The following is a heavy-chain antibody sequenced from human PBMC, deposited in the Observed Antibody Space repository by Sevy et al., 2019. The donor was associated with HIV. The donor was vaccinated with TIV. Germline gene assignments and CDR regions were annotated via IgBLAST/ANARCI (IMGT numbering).Heavy chain of an antibody. D-gene: IGHD1-26*01. Sequence: GGSLRLSCAASGFTFSSYAMSWVRQAPGKGLEWVSGMSGSGGSRYYADSVKGRFAISRDNSKNTLYLQMNSLRAEDTAVYYCAKDRVWELGDAFDIWGQGTMVTVSS. CDR1: GFTFSSYA. J-gene: IGHJ3*02. CDR3: AKDRVWELGDAFDI. CDR2: MSGSGGSR. V-gene: IGHV3-23*01.